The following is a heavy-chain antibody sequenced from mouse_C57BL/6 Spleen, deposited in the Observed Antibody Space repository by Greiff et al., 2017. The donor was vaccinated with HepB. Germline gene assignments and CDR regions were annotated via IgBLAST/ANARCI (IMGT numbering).Heavy chain of an antibody. Sequence: QVQVQQPGAELVKPGASVKLSCKASGYTFTSYWMQWVKQRPGQGLEWIGEIDPSDSYTNYNQKFKGKATLTVDTSSSTAYMQLSSLTSEDSAVYYCARRGMTRYFDVWGTGTTVTVSS. CDR3: ARRGMTRYFDV. J-gene: IGHJ1*03. CDR2: IDPSDSYT. D-gene: IGHD2-13*01. CDR1: GYTFTSYW. V-gene: IGHV1-50*01.